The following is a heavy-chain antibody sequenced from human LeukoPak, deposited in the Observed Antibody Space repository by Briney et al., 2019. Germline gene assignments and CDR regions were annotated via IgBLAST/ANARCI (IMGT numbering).Heavy chain of an antibody. CDR2: ICYSGST. V-gene: IGHV4-61*01. J-gene: IGHJ6*04. CDR1: GGSVSSGSYY. CDR3: ARESPYGMDV. Sequence: SETLSLTCTVSGGSVSSGSYYWSWIRQPPGKGLQWIGYICYSGSTNYNPSLKSRVTISVDTSKNQFSLKLSSVTAADTAVYYCARESPYGMDVWGKGTTVTVSS.